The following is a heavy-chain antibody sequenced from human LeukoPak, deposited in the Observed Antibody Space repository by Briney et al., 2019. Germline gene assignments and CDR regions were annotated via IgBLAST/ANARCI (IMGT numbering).Heavy chain of an antibody. V-gene: IGHV1-18*01. CDR2: ISAYNGNT. Sequence: ASVKVSCKASGYTFTSYGISWVRQAPGQGLEWMGWISAYNGNTNYAQKLQGRVTMTTDTSTSTAYMELRSLRSDDTAVYYCARGGYCSGGSCYISTYFDYWGQGTLVTVSS. CDR1: GYTFTSYG. CDR3: ARGGYCSGGSCYISTYFDY. J-gene: IGHJ4*02. D-gene: IGHD2-15*01.